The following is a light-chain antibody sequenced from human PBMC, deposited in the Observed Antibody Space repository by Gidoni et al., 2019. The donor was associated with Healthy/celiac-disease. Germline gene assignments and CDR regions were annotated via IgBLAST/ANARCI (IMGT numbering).Light chain of an antibody. Sequence: SYELTQTPSVSVSPGQTASITCSGDNLGDKYACWYQQKPGPSPVLVIYQDSKRPSGIPARFSGSNSGNTATLTISGTQAMYEADYYCQAWDSSTGVFGTGTKVTVL. CDR1: NLGDKY. V-gene: IGLV3-1*01. CDR3: QAWDSSTGV. J-gene: IGLJ1*01. CDR2: QDS.